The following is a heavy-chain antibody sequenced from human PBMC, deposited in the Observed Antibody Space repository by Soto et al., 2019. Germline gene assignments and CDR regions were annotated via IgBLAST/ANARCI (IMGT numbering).Heavy chain of an antibody. D-gene: IGHD6-13*01. J-gene: IGHJ4*02. V-gene: IGHV1-46*01. CDR2: LNPSGGGA. Sequence: QVQLVQSGAEVKTPGASMKVSCKASGYTFIDHYIHWVRQAPGQGLEWMGMLNPSGGGASYAQKCGGRVPMTRDTSTSTVYMELSGLTSEDTAVYYCARGFYSTSWYFLFDFWGQGTLVTVSS. CDR3: ARGFYSTSWYFLFDF. CDR1: GYTFIDHY.